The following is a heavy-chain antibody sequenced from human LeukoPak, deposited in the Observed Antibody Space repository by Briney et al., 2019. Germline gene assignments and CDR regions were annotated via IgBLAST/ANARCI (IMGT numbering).Heavy chain of an antibody. Sequence: GGSLRLSCAASGFTFSSYAMSWVRQAPGKGLEWVSAISGSGGSTYYADSVKGRFTISRDNSKNTLYLQMNSLRAEDTAVYCCAKDHGDSSGWSDFDYWGQGTLVTVSS. J-gene: IGHJ4*02. CDR1: GFTFSSYA. V-gene: IGHV3-23*01. CDR3: AKDHGDSSGWSDFDY. D-gene: IGHD6-19*01. CDR2: ISGSGGST.